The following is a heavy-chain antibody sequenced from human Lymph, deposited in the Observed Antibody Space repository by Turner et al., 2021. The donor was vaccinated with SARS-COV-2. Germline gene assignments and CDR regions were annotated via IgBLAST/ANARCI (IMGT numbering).Heavy chain of an antibody. CDR3: SRREWGGSRGNIDY. D-gene: IGHD3-3*01. CDR2: IYPGDSDT. Sequence: EVQLVQSGAVVNERGVALKICCKGSGYSFTSYWIGWVRQMPGKGLEWMGCIYPGDSDTRYNQAVQGQVTSSTDKSNSTANLQWSSMKATDTAMYYCSRREWGGSRGNIDYWGQGTLVTVSS. CDR1: GYSFTSYW. J-gene: IGHJ4*02. V-gene: IGHV5-51*01.